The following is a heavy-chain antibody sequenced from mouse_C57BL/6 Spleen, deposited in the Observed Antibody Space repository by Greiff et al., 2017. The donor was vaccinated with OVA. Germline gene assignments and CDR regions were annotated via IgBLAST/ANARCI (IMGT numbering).Heavy chain of an antibody. Sequence: LQESGPGLVKPSQSLSLTCSVTGYSITSGYYWNWIRQFPGNKLEWMGYISYDGSNNYNPSLKNRISITRDTSKNQFFLKLNSVTTEDTATYYCARARQLRLYFDYWGQGTTLTVSS. CDR1: GYSITSGYY. CDR3: ARARQLRLYFDY. D-gene: IGHD3-2*02. CDR2: ISYDGSN. V-gene: IGHV3-6*01. J-gene: IGHJ2*01.